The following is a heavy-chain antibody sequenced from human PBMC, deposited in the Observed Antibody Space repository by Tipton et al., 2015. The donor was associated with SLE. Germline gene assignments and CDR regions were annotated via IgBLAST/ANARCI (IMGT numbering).Heavy chain of an antibody. CDR3: AKGREWTEYGSNALDY. J-gene: IGHJ4*02. Sequence: SLRLSCVGSGFIVGGTYMGWVRQAPGKGLEWVSSIYKGGSRYYAGSVKGRFTITRDNSKNTLYLQMDGLSAEDSAVYFCAKGREWTEYGSNALDYWGQGTLVTVSS. V-gene: IGHV3-53*05. D-gene: IGHD3/OR15-3a*01. CDR1: GFIVGGTY. CDR2: IYKGGSR.